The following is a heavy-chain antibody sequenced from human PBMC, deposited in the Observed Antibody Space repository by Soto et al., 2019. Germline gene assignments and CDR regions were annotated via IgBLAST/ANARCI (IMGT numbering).Heavy chain of an antibody. CDR3: AKAWGIDY. V-gene: IGHV3-23*01. D-gene: IGHD7-27*01. Sequence: EVQLLESGGGLVEPGGSRRLSCAASGFTFSSYTMSWVRQAPGKGLEWVATISGSGSSTYPADSVKGRFTSSRDNSKNTLHLQMNSLRVEDTAIYYCAKAWGIDYWGQGTLVTVSS. J-gene: IGHJ4*02. CDR1: GFTFSSYT. CDR2: ISGSGSST.